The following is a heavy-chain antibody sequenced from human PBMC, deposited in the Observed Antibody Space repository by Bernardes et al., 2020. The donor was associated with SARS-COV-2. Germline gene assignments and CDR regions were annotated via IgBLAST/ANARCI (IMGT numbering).Heavy chain of an antibody. D-gene: IGHD6-19*01. CDR1: GGSFRGSF. CDR3: ARGGIAVAGPEFDF. CDR2: INHSGTT. J-gene: IGHJ4*02. V-gene: IGHV4-34*01. Sequence: SQTLSLTCAVYGGSFRGSFWSWIRKRPGKGLEWIGEINHSGTTSYNPSLKSRVTISVDTSKNQFSLRLSSVTAADTAVYYCARGGIAVAGPEFDFWGQGTQVIVSS.